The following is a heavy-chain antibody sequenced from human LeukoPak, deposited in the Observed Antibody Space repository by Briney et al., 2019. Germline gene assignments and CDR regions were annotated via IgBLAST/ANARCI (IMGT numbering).Heavy chain of an antibody. CDR3: ASLARGYCSGGSCYYFDY. D-gene: IGHD2-15*01. CDR1: GGSISSGDYY. J-gene: IGHJ4*02. V-gene: IGHV4-30-4*01. CDR2: IYYSGST. Sequence: SETLSLTCTVPGGSISSGDYYWSWIRQPPGTGLEWIVYIYYSGSTYYNPSLKSRVTISVDTSKNQFSLKLSSVTAADTAVYYCASLARGYCSGGSCYYFDYWGQGTLVTVSS.